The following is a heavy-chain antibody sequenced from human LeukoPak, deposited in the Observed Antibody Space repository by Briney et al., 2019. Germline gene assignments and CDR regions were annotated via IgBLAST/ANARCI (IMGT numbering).Heavy chain of an antibody. CDR3: GKTTTGHSSGRYPGWPVDY. CDR2: IFGSGGSA. V-gene: IGHV3-23*01. J-gene: IGHJ4*02. D-gene: IGHD6-19*01. Sequence: GGSLRLSCAASGFTFNSYAMYWVRQAPGKGLEWVSGIFGSGGSAHYADSVKGRFTISRDNSKNTVYLQMDSLRVEDTAVYYCGKTTTGHSSGRYPGWPVDYWGQGTLVTVSS. CDR1: GFTFNSYA.